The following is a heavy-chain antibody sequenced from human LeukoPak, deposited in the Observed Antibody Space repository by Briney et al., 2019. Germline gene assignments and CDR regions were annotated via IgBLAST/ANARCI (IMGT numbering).Heavy chain of an antibody. CDR1: GFNFSAHL. D-gene: IGHD3-22*01. V-gene: IGHV3-23*01. CDR3: ARDQWFDGFDL. Sequence: GGSLRLSCTGSGFNFSAHLMTWVRQVPGKGLEWISSVSGGGTDTYYADSVKGRFIVSRDDSMSVIYLVMKGLTVEDTATYFCARDQWFDGFDLWGQGTLATVSS. J-gene: IGHJ4*02. CDR2: VSGGGTDT.